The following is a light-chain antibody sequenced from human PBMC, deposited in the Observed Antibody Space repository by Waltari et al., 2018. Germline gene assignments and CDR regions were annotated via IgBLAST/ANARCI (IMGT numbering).Light chain of an antibody. V-gene: IGKV1-5*01. Sequence: DLQMTQSPSSLSASVGDRVTISCRASKNIRSYLSWYQQKPGIAPKLVIYAASTLQSGVPSRFSGSGSGTEFTLTISSLHPDDFANYYCQQYSSFSLTFGGGTKVEIK. CDR3: QQYSSFSLT. J-gene: IGKJ4*01. CDR1: KNIRSY. CDR2: AAS.